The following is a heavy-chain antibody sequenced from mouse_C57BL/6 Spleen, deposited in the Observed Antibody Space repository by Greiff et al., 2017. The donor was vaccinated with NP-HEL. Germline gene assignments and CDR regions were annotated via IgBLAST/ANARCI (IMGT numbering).Heavy chain of an antibody. V-gene: IGHV2-9-1*01. D-gene: IGHD2-1*01. J-gene: IGHJ1*03. CDR2: IWTGGGT. CDR3: ARNDDGNYGYFDV. CDR1: GFSLTRYA. Sequence: QVQLKESGPGLVAPSQSLSITCTVSGFSLTRYAISWVRQPPGTGLEWLGVIWTGGGTNYNSALNSRLSISKNNSKSQVFLKMYSLQTDDTARYYGARNDDGNYGYFDVWGTGTTVTVSS.